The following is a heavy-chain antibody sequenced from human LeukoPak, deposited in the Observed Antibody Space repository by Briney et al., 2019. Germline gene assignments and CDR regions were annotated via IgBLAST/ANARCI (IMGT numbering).Heavy chain of an antibody. CDR1: GFIFNSYA. D-gene: IGHD1-26*01. J-gene: IGHJ4*02. V-gene: IGHV3-23*01. CDR2: IGGSGGGT. Sequence: GGSLRLSCAASGFIFNSYAMSWVRQTPGKGLEWVSGIGGSGGGTYYADFVKGRFTISRDNSKKTLYLQMNSLRVDDTAVYYCAKDRSTGYYRFDYWGQGTLVTVSS. CDR3: AKDRSTGYYRFDY.